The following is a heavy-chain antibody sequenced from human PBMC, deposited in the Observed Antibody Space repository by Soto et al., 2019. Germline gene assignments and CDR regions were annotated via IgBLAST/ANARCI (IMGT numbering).Heavy chain of an antibody. V-gene: IGHV4-4*02. CDR2: VYHTGDT. D-gene: IGHD2-21*02. CDR1: GGTVASSHW. J-gene: IGHJ5*02. Sequence: SETPSLTCVVSGGTVASSHWWSWVRQSPGGGLEWIGNVYHTGDTNLNPSLQSRVTISVDKSNNQFYLRLNSLTAADTAVYFCAREIVTAGGHNYFDPSGPVTLVTVSS. CDR3: AREIVTAGGHNYFDP.